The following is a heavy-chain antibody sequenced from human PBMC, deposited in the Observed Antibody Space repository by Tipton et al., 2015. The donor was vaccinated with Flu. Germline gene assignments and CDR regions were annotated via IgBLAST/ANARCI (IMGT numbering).Heavy chain of an antibody. V-gene: IGHV4-39*07. CDR2: MPYSGSP. J-gene: IGHJ4*02. D-gene: IGHD3-10*01. Sequence: TLSLTCNVSGDSIRTSGHYWGWIRQSPGNGLAWIASMPYSGSPYYNPSLRSRLTTRVDTSRNQFSLKLSSVTAADTAVYYCARGSGSGTFVIFDYWGQGTLVAVSS. CDR3: ARGSGSGTFVIFDY. CDR1: GDSIRTSGHY.